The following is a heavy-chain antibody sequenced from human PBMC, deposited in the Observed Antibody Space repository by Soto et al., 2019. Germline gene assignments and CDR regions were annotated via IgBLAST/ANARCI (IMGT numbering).Heavy chain of an antibody. CDR2: ISWNSGGI. CDR1: GFSFKDFG. D-gene: IGHD3-10*01. Sequence: EVQLVESGGGWVQPGRSLRLSCAASGFSFKDFGMHWVRQGPGKGLEWVSGISWNSGGIAYADAVKGRFTISRDNTKNSLFLQMTSLRREDTALYYCARDIGDFFRPGSYDKEAGNAMDVWGPGTTVTVSS. CDR3: ARDIGDFFRPGSYDKEAGNAMDV. J-gene: IGHJ6*02. V-gene: IGHV3-9*01.